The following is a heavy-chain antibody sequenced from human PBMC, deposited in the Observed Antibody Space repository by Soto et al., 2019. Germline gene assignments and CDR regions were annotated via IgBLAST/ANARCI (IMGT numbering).Heavy chain of an antibody. J-gene: IGHJ6*02. CDR3: ARDHPGAPAARNGMDV. D-gene: IGHD2-2*01. Sequence: GGSLRLSCAASGFTFSSYGMHWVRQAPGKGLEWVAVIWYDGSNKYYADSVKGRFTISRDNSKNTLYLQMNSLRAEDTAVYYCARDHPGAPAARNGMDVWGQGTTVTVSS. CDR1: GFTFSSYG. CDR2: IWYDGSNK. V-gene: IGHV3-33*01.